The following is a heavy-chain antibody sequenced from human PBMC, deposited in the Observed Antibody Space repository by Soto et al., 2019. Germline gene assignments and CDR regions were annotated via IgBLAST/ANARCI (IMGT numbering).Heavy chain of an antibody. J-gene: IGHJ6*02. V-gene: IGHV1-58*01. Sequence: SVKVSCKASGFTFTSSAVQWVRQARGQRLEWIGWIVVGSGNTNYAQKFQERVTITRDMSTSTAYMELSSLRSEDTAVYYCAADQDDFWSGQDYYYYGMDVWGQGTTVTVSS. D-gene: IGHD3-3*01. CDR1: GFTFTSSA. CDR2: IVVGSGNT. CDR3: AADQDDFWSGQDYYYYGMDV.